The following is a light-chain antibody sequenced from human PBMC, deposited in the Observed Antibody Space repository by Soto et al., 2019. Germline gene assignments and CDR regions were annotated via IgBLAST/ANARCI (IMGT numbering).Light chain of an antibody. CDR2: AAS. CDR1: QSVSSDY. Sequence: EIVFTQSPGTLSLSPGERATLSCRASQSVSSDYLAWYQQRPGQAPRLVIYAASSRETGIRDRFSGSGSGTECTRTISRLEPEDFAVYYCQQYGSSPITFGQGTRLEIK. J-gene: IGKJ5*01. CDR3: QQYGSSPIT. V-gene: IGKV3-20*01.